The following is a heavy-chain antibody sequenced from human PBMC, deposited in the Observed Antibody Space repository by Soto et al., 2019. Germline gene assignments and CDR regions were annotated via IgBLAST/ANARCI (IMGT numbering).Heavy chain of an antibody. CDR3: ARGITGTALFDY. Sequence: PSETLSLTCPFSGCSISSGDYYWSWIRQPPGKGLGWIGYIYYSGSTYYNPSLKSRVTISVDTSKNQFSLKLSSVTAADTAVYYCARGITGTALFDYWGQGTLVTVSS. J-gene: IGHJ4*02. D-gene: IGHD1-7*01. CDR2: IYYSGST. CDR1: GCSISSGDYY. V-gene: IGHV4-30-4*01.